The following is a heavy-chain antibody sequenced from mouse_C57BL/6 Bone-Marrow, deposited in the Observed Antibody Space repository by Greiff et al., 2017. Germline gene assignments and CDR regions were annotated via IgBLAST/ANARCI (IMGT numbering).Heavy chain of an antibody. CDR3: AGWDSSGYVGTWFAY. CDR1: GYTFTSYW. V-gene: IGHV1-72*01. J-gene: IGHJ3*01. D-gene: IGHD3-2*02. CDR2: IDPNSGGT. Sequence: QVQLQQPGAELVKPGASVKLSCKASGYTFTSYWMHWVKQRPGRGLEWIGRIDPNSGGTKYNEKFKSKATLTVDKPSSTAYMQLSSLISEDSAVYYCAGWDSSGYVGTWFAYWGQGTLVTVSA.